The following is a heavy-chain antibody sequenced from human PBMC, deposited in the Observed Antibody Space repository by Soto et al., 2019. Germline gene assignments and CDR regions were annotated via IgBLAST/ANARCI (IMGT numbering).Heavy chain of an antibody. CDR2: IFYSGGT. CDR1: GGSILDSTYY. D-gene: IGHD3-22*01. J-gene: IGHJ5*02. V-gene: IGHV4-39*01. CDR3: ARQASGYYYGWFDP. Sequence: QLLLQESGPGLVKPSETLSLPCTVSGGSILDSTYYWARIRQSPGKGLEWIGTIFYSGGTFYAPFLKSRFTMSVDTSNNQFSLKLSSGTAADTAVYYCARQASGYYYGWFDPWGQGTLVTVSS.